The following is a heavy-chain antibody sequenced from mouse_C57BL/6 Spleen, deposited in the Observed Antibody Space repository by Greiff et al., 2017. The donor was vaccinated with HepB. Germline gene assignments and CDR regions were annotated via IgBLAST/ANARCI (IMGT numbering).Heavy chain of an antibody. J-gene: IGHJ4*01. Sequence: VQLKQPGAELVKPGASVKMSCKASGYTFTSYWITWVKQRPGQGLEWIGDIYPGSGSTNYNEKFKSKATLTVDTSSSTAYMQLSSLTSEDSAVYYCARTMVSRAMDYWGQGTSVTVSS. CDR1: GYTFTSYW. CDR3: ARTMVSRAMDY. CDR2: IYPGSGST. D-gene: IGHD2-2*01. V-gene: IGHV1-55*01.